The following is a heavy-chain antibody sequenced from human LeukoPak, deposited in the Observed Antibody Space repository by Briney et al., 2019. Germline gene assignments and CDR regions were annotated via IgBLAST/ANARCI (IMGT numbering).Heavy chain of an antibody. CDR3: ARGYYDSSGYYPRPYFDY. CDR2: INDSRST. Sequence: SETLSLTCAVHGGSFNGYYWSWIRQPPGKGLEWIGEINDSRSTKYNPSLKSRVTISVDTSKNQFSLKLSSVTAADTAVYYCARGYYDSSGYYPRPYFDYRGQGTLVTVSS. CDR1: GGSFNGYY. D-gene: IGHD3-22*01. J-gene: IGHJ4*02. V-gene: IGHV4-34*01.